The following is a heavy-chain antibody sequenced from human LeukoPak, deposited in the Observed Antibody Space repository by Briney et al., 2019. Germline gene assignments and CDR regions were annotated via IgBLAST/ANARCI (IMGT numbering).Heavy chain of an antibody. D-gene: IGHD5-12*01. CDR2: IYYRGST. CDR1: GRPIRSYY. Sequence: SDPLSLTCTVSGRPIRSYYWSWLRQPPGRGLEWIGYIYYRGSTNYNPSLKSRVTISVDTSKNQFSLKLSSVTAADTAVYYCARKGGYSGYDWFDPWGQGTLVTVSS. J-gene: IGHJ5*02. V-gene: IGHV4-59*07. CDR3: ARKGGYSGYDWFDP.